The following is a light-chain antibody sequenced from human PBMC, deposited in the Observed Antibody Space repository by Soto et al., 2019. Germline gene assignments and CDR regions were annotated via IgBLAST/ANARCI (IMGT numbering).Light chain of an antibody. CDR1: QSVLYSSNNKNY. Sequence: DIVMTQSPDSLAVSLGERATINCKSSQSVLYSSNNKNYLAWYQQKPGQPPKLLIYWASTREPGVPDRFSGSGSGTDFTLTISSLQAEDVAVYYCQQYYSTPRTFGGGTKVEIK. V-gene: IGKV4-1*01. CDR3: QQYYSTPRT. J-gene: IGKJ4*01. CDR2: WAS.